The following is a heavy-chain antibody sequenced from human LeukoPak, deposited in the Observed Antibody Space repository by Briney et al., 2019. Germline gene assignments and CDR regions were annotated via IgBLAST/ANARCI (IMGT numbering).Heavy chain of an antibody. J-gene: IGHJ5*02. CDR2: TYYRSEWYN. Sequence: SQTLSLTCAISGDSVSSNSAAWNWIRQSPSRGLEWLGRTYYRSEWYNDYAVSVKSRITINPDTSKNQFSLQLNSVTPEDTAVYYCAREAWDYDILTGYQYSNWFDPWGQGTLVTVSS. CDR3: AREAWDYDILTGYQYSNWFDP. CDR1: GDSVSSNSAA. D-gene: IGHD3-9*01. V-gene: IGHV6-1*01.